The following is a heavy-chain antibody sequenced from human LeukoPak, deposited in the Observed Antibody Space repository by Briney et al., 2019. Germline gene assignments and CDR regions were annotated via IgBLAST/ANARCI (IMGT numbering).Heavy chain of an antibody. D-gene: IGHD3-10*02. CDR2: ISSSGSTI. CDR1: GFSLSRYW. Sequence: PGGSLRLSCAASGFSLSRYWMNWVRQAPGKGLEWVSYISSSGSTIYYADSVKGRFTISRDNAKNSLYLQMNSLRAEDTAVYYCAELGITMIGGVWGKGTTVTISS. V-gene: IGHV3-48*03. J-gene: IGHJ6*04. CDR3: AELGITMIGGV.